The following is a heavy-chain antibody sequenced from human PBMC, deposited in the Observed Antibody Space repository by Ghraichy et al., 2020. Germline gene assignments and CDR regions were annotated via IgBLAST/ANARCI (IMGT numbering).Heavy chain of an antibody. CDR2: IYFSGSP. D-gene: IGHD2-2*02. CDR1: GGSISSGGYY. CDR3: AAELGYCSSTSCYTGGYGVDV. J-gene: IGHJ6*02. V-gene: IGHV4-31*03. Sequence: SCTVSGGSISSGGYYWSWIRQHPGKGLEWIGYIYFSGSPFYNPSLKSRVTISVDTSKNQFSLKLYSVTAADTAVYYCAAELGYCSSTSCYTGGYGVDVWGQGTTVTVSS.